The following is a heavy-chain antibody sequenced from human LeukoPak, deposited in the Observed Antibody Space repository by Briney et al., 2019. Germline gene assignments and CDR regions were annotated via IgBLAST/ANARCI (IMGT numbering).Heavy chain of an antibody. Sequence: SETLSLTCTVSGGSINNYYWSWIRQPPGEGLEWIGYTHDSETTNYNPSLKTRVTISVDTSKIQFSLNLTSVTAADTAVYYCARLYGYTYGHGGMDVWGQGTTVTVSS. CDR3: ARLYGYTYGHGGMDV. J-gene: IGHJ6*02. CDR2: THDSETT. D-gene: IGHD5-18*01. V-gene: IGHV4-59*08. CDR1: GGSINNYY.